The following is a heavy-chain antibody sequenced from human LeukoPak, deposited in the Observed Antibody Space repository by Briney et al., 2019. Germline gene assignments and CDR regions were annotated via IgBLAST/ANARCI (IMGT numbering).Heavy chain of an antibody. D-gene: IGHD2-8*01. CDR3: AKGAIILMEYAQTEDY. Sequence: GGSLRLSCAASGFTFSNYAMSWVRQAPGKGLEWVSAISGSGGSTFYADSVKGRFTISRDNSKNTLYLQMNSLRAEDTAVYYCAKGAIILMEYAQTEDYWGQGTLVTVSS. J-gene: IGHJ4*02. CDR2: ISGSGGST. CDR1: GFTFSNYA. V-gene: IGHV3-23*01.